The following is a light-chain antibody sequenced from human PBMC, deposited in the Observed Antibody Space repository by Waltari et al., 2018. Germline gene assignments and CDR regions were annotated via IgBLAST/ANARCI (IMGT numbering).Light chain of an antibody. Sequence: QSVLTQPPSASGTPGQRVTISCSGSSSNIGSNYVYWYQQLPGTAPKLLIYSNNPRPSGVPDRFSGSKSDTSASRAISGLRSEDEADYYCAAWDDSLSGPVFGGGTKLTVL. CDR3: AAWDDSLSGPV. V-gene: IGLV1-47*01. CDR1: SSNIGSNY. CDR2: SNN. J-gene: IGLJ2*01.